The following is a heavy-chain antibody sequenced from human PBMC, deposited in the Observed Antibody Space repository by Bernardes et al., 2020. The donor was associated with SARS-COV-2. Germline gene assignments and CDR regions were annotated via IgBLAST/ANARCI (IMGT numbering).Heavy chain of an antibody. Sequence: VGSLRLSCAASGFSFISYWMSWVRQAPGKGLEWVANIKQDGSDKYYVDSVKGRFTISRDNAKNSLYLQMNSLRAEDTAVYYCARDRGDGSFDYWGQGTLVTVSS. CDR2: IKQDGSDK. CDR3: ARDRGDGSFDY. CDR1: GFSFISYW. V-gene: IGHV3-7*01. J-gene: IGHJ4*02. D-gene: IGHD3-10*01.